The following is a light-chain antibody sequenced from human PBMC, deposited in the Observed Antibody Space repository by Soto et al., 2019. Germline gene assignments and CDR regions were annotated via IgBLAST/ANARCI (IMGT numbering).Light chain of an antibody. V-gene: IGKV3-15*01. Sequence: EIVMTQSPATLSVSPGERATLSCRASQSVSSNLAWYQQKPGQAPRLLIYGASTRATGIPARFSGSGSGTEFTLTISSLQSEDFAVYYCQQYNNWPWTVGQGTKADSK. CDR1: QSVSSN. CDR3: QQYNNWPWT. CDR2: GAS. J-gene: IGKJ1*01.